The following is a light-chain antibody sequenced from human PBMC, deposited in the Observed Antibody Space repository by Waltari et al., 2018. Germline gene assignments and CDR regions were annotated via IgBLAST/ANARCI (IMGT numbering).Light chain of an antibody. CDR2: SAS. J-gene: IGKJ4*02. CDR1: PSITTQ. Sequence: EIVMTQSPATLSVSPGQRATPSCRPRPSITTQLAWYQQTPGQAPRLLIYSASTRDTGVPDRFTGRGSGTQFTLTISSLQSEDVAVYFCQQYKEWPPVTFGGGTRVEIK. CDR3: QQYKEWPPVT. V-gene: IGKV3-15*01.